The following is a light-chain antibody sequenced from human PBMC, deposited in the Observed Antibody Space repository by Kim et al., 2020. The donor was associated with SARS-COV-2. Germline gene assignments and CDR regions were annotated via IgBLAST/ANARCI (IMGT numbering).Light chain of an antibody. CDR3: QQRSNWPPDT. V-gene: IGKV3-11*01. J-gene: IGKJ2*01. CDR1: QGVSSY. CDR2: DAS. Sequence: EIVLTQSPATLSLSPGERATLSCRASQGVSSYLAWYQQKPGQAPRLLIYDASNRATGIPARFSGSGSGTDFTLTISSLEPEDFAVYYCQQRSNWPPDTFGEGTKLEI.